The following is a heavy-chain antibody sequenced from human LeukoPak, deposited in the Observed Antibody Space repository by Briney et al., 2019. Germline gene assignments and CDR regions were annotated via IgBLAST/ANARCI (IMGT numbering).Heavy chain of an antibody. V-gene: IGHV4-34*01. CDR3: ASRRVGWFDP. Sequence: SETLSLTCAVYGGSFSGYYWSWIRQPPGKGLEWIGSIYHSGSTYYNPSLKSRVTISVDTSKNQFSLKLSSVTAADTAVCYCASRRVGWFDPWGQGTLVTVSS. CDR1: GGSFSGYY. J-gene: IGHJ5*02. D-gene: IGHD1-26*01. CDR2: IYHSGST.